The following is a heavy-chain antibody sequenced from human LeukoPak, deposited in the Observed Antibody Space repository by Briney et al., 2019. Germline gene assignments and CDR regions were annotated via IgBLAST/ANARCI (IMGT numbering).Heavy chain of an antibody. CDR3: AKWDYGASH. J-gene: IGHJ1*01. V-gene: IGHV3-23*01. D-gene: IGHD4-17*01. Sequence: PGGSLRLSCAAPGFTFSAYAMSWVRQAPGKGLEWVSGISNSGGSTYYADSVKGRFTISRDNSKNTLYLQMNSLRAEDTAGYYGAKWDYGASHWGQGTLVTVSS. CDR1: GFTFSAYA. CDR2: ISNSGGST.